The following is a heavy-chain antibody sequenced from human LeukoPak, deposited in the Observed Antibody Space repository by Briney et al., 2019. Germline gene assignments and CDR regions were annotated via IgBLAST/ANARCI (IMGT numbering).Heavy chain of an antibody. CDR1: GGSISSYY. J-gene: IGHJ4*02. CDR2: FYNSGST. CDR3: ASTQQWLAFDY. V-gene: IGHV4-59*01. Sequence: SETLSLTCSVSGGSISSYYWGWIRQPPGMALEWIGCFYNSGSTNYNPSLKSRATTSVDTSKNQLTLRLSSVTAADTAVYYCASTQQWLAFDYWGQGILVTASS. D-gene: IGHD6-19*01.